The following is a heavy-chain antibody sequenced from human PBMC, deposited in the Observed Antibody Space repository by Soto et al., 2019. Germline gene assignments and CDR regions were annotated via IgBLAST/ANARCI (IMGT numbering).Heavy chain of an antibody. J-gene: IGHJ4*02. V-gene: IGHV4-31*03. CDR1: GGSISSGGYY. Sequence: KPSETLSLTCTVSGGSISSGGYYWSWIRQHPGKGLEWTGYIYYSGSTYYNPSLKSRVTISVDTSKNQFSLKLSSVTAADTAVYYCARLQLPLYDPKWGHFDYWGQGTLVTVSS. D-gene: IGHD2-2*02. CDR2: IYYSGST. CDR3: ARLQLPLYDPKWGHFDY.